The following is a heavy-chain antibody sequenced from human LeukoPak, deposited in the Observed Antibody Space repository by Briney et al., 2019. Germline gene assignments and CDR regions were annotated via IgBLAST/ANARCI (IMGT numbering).Heavy chain of an antibody. Sequence: SETLSLTCTVSGGSISSGGYYWGWIRQPPGKGLEWIGGIYYSGNTYDSPSLKSRVTTSVDTSKNQFSLKLSSVTAADTAMYYCARTVAGKLVFDDWGQGALVTVS. D-gene: IGHD6-19*01. V-gene: IGHV4-39*07. CDR1: GGSISSGGYY. CDR3: ARTVAGKLVFDD. CDR2: IYYSGNT. J-gene: IGHJ4*02.